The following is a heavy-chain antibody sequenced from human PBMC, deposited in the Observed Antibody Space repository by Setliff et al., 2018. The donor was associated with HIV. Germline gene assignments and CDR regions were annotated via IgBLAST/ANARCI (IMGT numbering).Heavy chain of an antibody. Sequence: SETLSLTCTVSGGSISSSNYYWGWIRQPPGKGLEWIGSIYYSGSTYYNPSLKSRVTISVDTSKNQFSLKLSSVTAADTAVYFCARDPHYFDTSGYYSWFYFDYWGHGTLVTVSS. D-gene: IGHD3-22*01. V-gene: IGHV4-39*07. CDR3: ARDPHYFDTSGYYSWFYFDY. J-gene: IGHJ4*01. CDR2: IYYSGST. CDR1: GGSISSSNYY.